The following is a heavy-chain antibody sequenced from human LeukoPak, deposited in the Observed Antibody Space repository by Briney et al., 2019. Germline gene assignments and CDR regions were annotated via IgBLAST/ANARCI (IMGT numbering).Heavy chain of an antibody. V-gene: IGHV4-39*01. Sequence: KPSATLSLTCTVSGASVSSGSYYWGWIRQPPGEGLAWIGSIYYSGDTYYNPSLESRVTISVDTSKNQFSLKLSSVTAADTAVYYCARVLWFGESKKGYSYYMDVWGKGTTVTVSS. CDR2: IYYSGDT. J-gene: IGHJ6*03. D-gene: IGHD3-10*01. CDR3: ARVLWFGESKKGYSYYMDV. CDR1: GASVSSGSYY.